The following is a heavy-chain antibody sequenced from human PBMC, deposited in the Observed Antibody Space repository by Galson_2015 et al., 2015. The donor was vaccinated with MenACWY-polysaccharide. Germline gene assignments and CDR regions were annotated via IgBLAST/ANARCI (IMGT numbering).Heavy chain of an antibody. J-gene: IGHJ4*01. CDR3: ARGYMVRGGYFDP. CDR1: GFTFTKYA. Sequence: SLRLSCAASGFTFTKYAMNWVRQAPGKGLEWVSTISTGGGTISYADSVKGRFTISRDNAENSLYLQMNSLRVENTAVYYCARGYMVRGGYFDPWGHGTLVTVSS. CDR2: ISTGGGTI. D-gene: IGHD3-10*01. V-gene: IGHV3-48*01.